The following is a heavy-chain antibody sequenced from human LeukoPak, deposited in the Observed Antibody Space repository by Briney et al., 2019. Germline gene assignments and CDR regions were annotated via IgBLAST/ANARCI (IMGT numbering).Heavy chain of an antibody. CDR1: GLTVSSNY. J-gene: IGHJ4*02. D-gene: IGHD6-13*01. V-gene: IGHV3-11*01. CDR3: ARVAAAGQTLDY. Sequence: GGSLRLSCAASGLTVSSNYMSWIRQAPGKGLEWVSYISSSGSTIYYADSVKGRFTISRDNAKNSLYLQMNSLRAEDTAVYYCARVAAAGQTLDYWGQGTLVTVSS. CDR2: ISSSGSTI.